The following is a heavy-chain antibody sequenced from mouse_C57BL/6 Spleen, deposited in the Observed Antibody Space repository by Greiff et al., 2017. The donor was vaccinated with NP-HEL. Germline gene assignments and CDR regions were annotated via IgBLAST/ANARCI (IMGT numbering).Heavy chain of an antibody. CDR1: GYTFTDYY. CDR2: INPNNGGT. Sequence: EVQLQQSGPELVKPGASVKISCKASGYTFTDYYMNWVKQSHGKSLEWIGDINPNNGGTSYNQKFKGKATLTVDKSSSTAYMELRSLTSEDSAVYYCARRVYYGVYFDVWGTGTTVTVSS. D-gene: IGHD1-2*01. CDR3: ARRVYYGVYFDV. J-gene: IGHJ1*03. V-gene: IGHV1-26*01.